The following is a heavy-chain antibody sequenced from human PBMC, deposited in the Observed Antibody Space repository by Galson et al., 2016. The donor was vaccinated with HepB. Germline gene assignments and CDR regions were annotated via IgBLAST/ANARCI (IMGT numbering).Heavy chain of an antibody. CDR2: IWYDGTKK. Sequence: SLRLSCAASGFSFNTYGMHWVRQAPGKGLEWVAVIWYDGTKKFYGDSVKGRFTISRDTSKNTLYLQMNSLRAEDTAVYYCARGYTWTTVAFDYWGQGTLVTISS. CDR1: GFSFNTYG. CDR3: ARGYTWTTVAFDY. J-gene: IGHJ4*02. D-gene: IGHD4-23*01. V-gene: IGHV3-33*01.